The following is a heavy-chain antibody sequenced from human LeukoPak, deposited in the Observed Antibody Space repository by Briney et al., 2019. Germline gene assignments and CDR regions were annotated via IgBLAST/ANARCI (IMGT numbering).Heavy chain of an antibody. CDR3: AKDVNVGGDYFDY. Sequence: GGSLRLSCAAAGFTFSNYGMHWVRLVPGKWLEWVAFIRYDGSIKYYVDSVKGRFTVSRDNSKNTLYLQMNSLRVEDTAVYYCAKDVNVGGDYFDYWGQGTLVTVSS. CDR2: IRYDGSIK. V-gene: IGHV3-30*02. CDR1: GFTFSNYG. J-gene: IGHJ4*02. D-gene: IGHD3-10*01.